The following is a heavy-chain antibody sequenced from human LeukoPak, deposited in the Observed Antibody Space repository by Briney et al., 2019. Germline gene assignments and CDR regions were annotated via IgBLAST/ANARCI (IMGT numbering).Heavy chain of an antibody. J-gene: IGHJ4*02. CDR3: AKRIAAQENFDY. V-gene: IGHV3-23*01. CDR2: ISGSGDST. Sequence: LTGGSLRLSCTASGFTVSSSYMTWVRQAPGKGLEWVSAISGSGDSTNYADSVKGRFTISRDNSKNTLYLQMKSLRAEDTALYYCAKRIAAQENFDYWGQGTLVTVSS. CDR1: GFTVSSSY. D-gene: IGHD6-6*01.